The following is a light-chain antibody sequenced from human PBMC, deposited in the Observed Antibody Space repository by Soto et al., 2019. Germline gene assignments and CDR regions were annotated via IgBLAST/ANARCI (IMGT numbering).Light chain of an antibody. CDR3: QQYGRSPSGR. V-gene: IGKV3-20*01. Sequence: EVVLTQSPGTLSLSPGERATLSCRASQSFGGSSLAWYQQKPGQAPRLLIYGASSRATGIPDRFSRSGSGTDFTLTISRLEPEDFAVYYCQQYGRSPSGRFGQGTKVEIK. CDR2: GAS. CDR1: QSFGGSS. J-gene: IGKJ1*01.